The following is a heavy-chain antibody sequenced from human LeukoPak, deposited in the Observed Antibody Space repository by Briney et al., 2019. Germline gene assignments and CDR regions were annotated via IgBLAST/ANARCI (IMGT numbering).Heavy chain of an antibody. CDR3: ARDMMVEQLSTDDY. D-gene: IGHD6-13*01. CDR1: GGTFSSYT. Sequence: SVKVSCKASGGTFSSYTISCVRQAPGQGLEWMGRIIPILGIANYAQKFQGRVTITADKSTSTAYMELSSLRSEDTAVYYCARDMMVEQLSTDDYWGQGTLVTVPS. CDR2: IIPILGIA. J-gene: IGHJ4*02. V-gene: IGHV1-69*04.